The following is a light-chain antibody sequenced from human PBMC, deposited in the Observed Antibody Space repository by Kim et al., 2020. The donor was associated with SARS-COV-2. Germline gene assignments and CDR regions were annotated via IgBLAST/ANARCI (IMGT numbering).Light chain of an antibody. CDR3: QQYSHWPPYT. CDR1: QSVDSN. V-gene: IGKV3-15*01. CDR2: GAS. Sequence: EIVMTQSPATLSVSPGERVTLSCRASQSVDSNLAWYQRTPGQAPRLLIYGASTRATDIPARFSGSGSGTEFTLIISSLQSEDFAVYYCQQYSHWPPYTFGQGTKVDIK. J-gene: IGKJ2*01.